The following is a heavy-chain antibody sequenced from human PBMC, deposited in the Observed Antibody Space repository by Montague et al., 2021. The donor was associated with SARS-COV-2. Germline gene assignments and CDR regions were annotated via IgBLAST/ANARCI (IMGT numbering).Heavy chain of an antibody. CDR2: IYHSEST. CDR3: AVTYYYGSGFDY. D-gene: IGHD3-10*01. Sequence: SETLSLTCAVSGGSISSSNWWSWVRQPPGKGLEWIGEIYHSESTNYNPSLKSRVTISVDKSKNQFSLKLSSVTAADTAVYYCAVTYYYGSGFDYWGQGTLVTVSS. J-gene: IGHJ4*02. CDR1: GGSISSSNW. V-gene: IGHV4-4*02.